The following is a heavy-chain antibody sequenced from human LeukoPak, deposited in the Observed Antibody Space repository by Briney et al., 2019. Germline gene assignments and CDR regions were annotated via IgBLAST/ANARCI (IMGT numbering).Heavy chain of an antibody. Sequence: PGGSLRLSCAASGFIFKNAWMNWVRQAPGKGLEWVGRIKSNSDGGTTDYAAPVKGRFTISRDDSKDTQYLQMNSLKTEDTAVYYCVVATSGSTPRVYYYSYYAMDVWGQGTTVAVSS. CDR1: GFIFKNAW. CDR2: IKSNSDGGTT. D-gene: IGHD2-15*01. J-gene: IGHJ6*02. CDR3: VVATSGSTPRVYYYSYYAMDV. V-gene: IGHV3-15*07.